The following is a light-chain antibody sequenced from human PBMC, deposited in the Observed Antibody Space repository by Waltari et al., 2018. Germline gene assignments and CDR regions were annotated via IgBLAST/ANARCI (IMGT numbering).Light chain of an antibody. V-gene: IGLV2-14*03. Sequence: QSALTQPASVSGSPGQSITISCTGRSTDIGGYFFASWYQQHPGTAPKLIIYGVSNRPSGVSDRFSGSKSDNTASLTISGLQTEDEADYYCSSYSSTTTRVIFGGGTRLTVL. CDR1: STDIGGYFF. CDR2: GVS. J-gene: IGLJ2*01. CDR3: SSYSSTTTRVI.